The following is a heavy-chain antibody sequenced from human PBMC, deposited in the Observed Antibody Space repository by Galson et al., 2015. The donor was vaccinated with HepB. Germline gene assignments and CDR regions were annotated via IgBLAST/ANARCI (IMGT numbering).Heavy chain of an antibody. CDR3: ARDRIVGLISFDY. CDR1: GFTFSSYS. D-gene: IGHD1-26*01. J-gene: IGHJ4*02. V-gene: IGHV3-21*01. Sequence: SLRLSCAASGFTFSSYSMNWVRQAPGKGLEWVSSISSSSSYIYYADSVKGRFTISRDNAKNSLYLQMNSLRAEDTAVYYCARDRIVGLISFDYWGQGTLVTVSS. CDR2: ISSSSSYI.